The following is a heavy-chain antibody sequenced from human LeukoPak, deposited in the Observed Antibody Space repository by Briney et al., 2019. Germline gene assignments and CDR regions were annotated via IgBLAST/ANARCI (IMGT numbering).Heavy chain of an antibody. D-gene: IGHD5-12*01. J-gene: IGHJ4*02. CDR1: GYTFTSYG. CDR2: INANNGNT. Sequence: ASVKVSCKASGYTFTSYGISWVRQAPGQGLEWMGWINANNGNTNYARKFQGRVTLTTDTSTSTAYMEMRSLRSDDTAVLYCARGLGSVVATVSDWGQGTLVTVSS. V-gene: IGHV1-18*01. CDR3: ARGLGSVVATVSD.